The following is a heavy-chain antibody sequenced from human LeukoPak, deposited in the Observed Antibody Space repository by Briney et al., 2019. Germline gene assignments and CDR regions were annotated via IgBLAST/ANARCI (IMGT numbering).Heavy chain of an antibody. CDR2: INSDGSST. J-gene: IGHJ4*02. CDR3: ARDLNYDFWSGYWNQWNTFDY. V-gene: IGHV3-74*01. Sequence: PGGSLRLSCAASGFTFSSYWMHWVRQAPGKGLVWVSRINSDGSSTSYADSVKGRFTISRDNAKNTLYLQMNSLRAEDTAVYYCARDLNYDFWSGYWNQWNTFDYWGQGTLVTVSS. D-gene: IGHD3-3*01. CDR1: GFTFSSYW.